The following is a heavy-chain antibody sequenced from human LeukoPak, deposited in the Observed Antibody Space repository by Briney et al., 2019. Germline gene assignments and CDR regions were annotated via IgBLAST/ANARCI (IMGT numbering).Heavy chain of an antibody. D-gene: IGHD1-26*01. Sequence: EGSLRLSCAASGFTFSSYEMNWVRQAPGKGLEWVSYISSSGSTIYYADSVKGRFTISRDNAKNSLYLQMNSLRAEDTAVYYCARVGATDFDYWGQGTLVTVSS. CDR1: GFTFSSYE. J-gene: IGHJ4*02. CDR2: ISSSGSTI. CDR3: ARVGATDFDY. V-gene: IGHV3-48*03.